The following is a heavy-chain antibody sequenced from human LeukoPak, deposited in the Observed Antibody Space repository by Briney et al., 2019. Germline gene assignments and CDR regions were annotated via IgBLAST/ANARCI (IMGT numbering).Heavy chain of an antibody. CDR2: MNPNSGNT. CDR3: ARVRGVPAATYNWFDP. J-gene: IGHJ5*02. Sequence: ASVKVSCKASGYTFTSYDIDWVRRATGQGLEWMGWMNPNSGNTGYAQKFQGRVTMTRNTSISTAYMELSSLRSEDTAVYYCARVRGVPAATYNWFDPWGQGTLVTVSS. CDR1: GYTFTSYD. D-gene: IGHD2-2*01. V-gene: IGHV1-8*01.